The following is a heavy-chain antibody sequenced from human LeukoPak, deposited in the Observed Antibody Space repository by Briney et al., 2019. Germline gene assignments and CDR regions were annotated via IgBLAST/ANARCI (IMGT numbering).Heavy chain of an antibody. J-gene: IGHJ5*02. CDR2: ISPYNGNK. D-gene: IGHD3-22*01. CDR3: ARDDRSGSWFWFDP. Sequence: ASVTVSCKASGYTFSSYVISSVRQAPGQGFEWMGWISPYNGNKQYAQSLQDRVTMTKDTSTSTAYMELRSLKSDDTAFYSWARDDRSGSWFWFDPWGQGTLVTVS. CDR1: GYTFSSYV. V-gene: IGHV1-18*01.